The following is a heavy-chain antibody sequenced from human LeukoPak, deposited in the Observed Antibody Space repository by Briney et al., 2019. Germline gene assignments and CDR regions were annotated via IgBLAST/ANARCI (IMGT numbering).Heavy chain of an antibody. Sequence: PSETLSLTCTVSGGSISSYYWSWIRQPPGKGLEWIGYIYYSGSTNYNPSLKSRATISVDTSKNQFSLKLSSVTAADTAVYYCASQTNGIAVASPAFGYWGQGTLVTVSS. J-gene: IGHJ4*02. V-gene: IGHV4-59*12. CDR3: ASQTNGIAVASPAFGY. CDR1: GGSISSYY. D-gene: IGHD6-19*01. CDR2: IYYSGST.